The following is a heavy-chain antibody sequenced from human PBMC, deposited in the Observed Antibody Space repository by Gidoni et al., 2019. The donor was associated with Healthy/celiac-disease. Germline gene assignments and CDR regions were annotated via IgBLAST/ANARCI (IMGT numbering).Heavy chain of an antibody. D-gene: IGHD3-22*01. CDR3: ARGGVVVIDYFDY. J-gene: IGHJ4*02. CDR1: GFTFSSYG. CDR2: IWYDGSNK. Sequence: QVQLVESGGGVVQPGRSLRLACAASGFTFSSYGMHGVRQAPGKGLEWVAVIWYDGSNKYYADSVKGRFTISRDNSKNTLYLQMNSLRAEDTAVYYCARGGVVVIDYFDYWGQGTLVTVSS. V-gene: IGHV3-33*01.